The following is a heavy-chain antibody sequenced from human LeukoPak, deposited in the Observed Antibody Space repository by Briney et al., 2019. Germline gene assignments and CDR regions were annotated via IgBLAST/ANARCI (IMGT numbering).Heavy chain of an antibody. CDR2: IAFDGSNK. Sequence: PGRSLRLSCAASGFTFSRYAMHWVRQAPGKGLEWVAMIAFDGSNKYSADSVKGRFTISRDNFRNTLYLQMNSLRPEDSAVYYCAKNIGGFDYWGQGTLVTVSS. CDR3: AKNIGGFDY. J-gene: IGHJ4*02. V-gene: IGHV3-30*04. CDR1: GFTFSRYA. D-gene: IGHD4-23*01.